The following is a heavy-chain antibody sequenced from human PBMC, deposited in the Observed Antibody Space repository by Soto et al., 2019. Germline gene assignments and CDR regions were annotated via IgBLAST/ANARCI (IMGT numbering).Heavy chain of an antibody. CDR1: GYTFPSYG. J-gene: IGHJ4*02. D-gene: IGHD5-18*01. CDR2: ISAYNGNT. CDR3: ARVYVDTAMVTDFDY. Sequence: EASVKVSCKASGYTFPSYGISWVRQAPGQGLEWMGWISAYNGNTNYAQKLQGRVTMTTDTSTSTAYMELRSLRSDDTAVYYCARVYVDTAMVTDFDYWGQGTLVTVSS. V-gene: IGHV1-18*04.